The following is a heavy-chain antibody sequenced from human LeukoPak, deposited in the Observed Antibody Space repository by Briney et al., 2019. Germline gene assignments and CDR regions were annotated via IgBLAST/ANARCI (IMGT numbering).Heavy chain of an antibody. Sequence: GGSLRLSCAASGFTFNTYEMNWVCQGPGKGLEWVSYISSGGQAIHYADFVRGRFIISRDNAKISLYLQMNSLRAEDTAIYYCTREGGGTDFHDAFDIWGQGTMVTVSS. J-gene: IGHJ3*02. D-gene: IGHD1-26*01. CDR3: TREGGGTDFHDAFDI. V-gene: IGHV3-48*03. CDR2: ISSGGQAI. CDR1: GFTFNTYE.